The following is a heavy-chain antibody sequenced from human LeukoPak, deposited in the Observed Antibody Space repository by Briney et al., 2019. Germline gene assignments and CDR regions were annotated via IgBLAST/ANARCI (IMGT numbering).Heavy chain of an antibody. V-gene: IGHV3-23*01. D-gene: IGHD2-8*01. CDR1: GFTFSSYA. CDR2: ISGRGDST. Sequence: GGSLRLSCAASGFTFSSYAMSWVRQAPGKGLEWVSTISGRGDSTYYADSVKGRFTISRDNSKDTVYLQMNSLRLEDTAGYYCAKDLYPDAFDIWGQGTMVTVSS. J-gene: IGHJ3*02. CDR3: AKDLYPDAFDI.